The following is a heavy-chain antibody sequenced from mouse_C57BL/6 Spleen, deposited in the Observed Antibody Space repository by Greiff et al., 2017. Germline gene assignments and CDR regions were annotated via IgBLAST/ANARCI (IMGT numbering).Heavy chain of an antibody. J-gene: IGHJ4*01. CDR2: ISDGGSYT. Sequence: EVQLQESGGGLVKPGGSLKLSCAASGFTFSSYAMSWVRQTPEKRLEWVATISDGGSYTYYPDNVKGRFTISRDNAKNNLYLQMSHLKSEDTAMYYCARGGGYDEDYYAMDYWGQGTSVTVSS. D-gene: IGHD2-2*01. CDR1: GFTFSSYA. CDR3: ARGGGYDEDYYAMDY. V-gene: IGHV5-4*01.